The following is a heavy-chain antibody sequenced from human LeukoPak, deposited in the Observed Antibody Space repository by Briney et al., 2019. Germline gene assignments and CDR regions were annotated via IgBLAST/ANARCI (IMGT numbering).Heavy chain of an antibody. D-gene: IGHD6-19*01. V-gene: IGHV3-7*04. CDR1: GFTFSTYW. Sequence: GGSLRLSCAASGFTFSTYWMSWVRQAPGKGLEWVANIKQDGSEKNYVDSVKGRFTISRDNTQNSLYLQKNSLRADDTAVYYCARARIAVAGTDDYWGQGTLVTVSS. J-gene: IGHJ4*02. CDR3: ARARIAVAGTDDY. CDR2: IKQDGSEK.